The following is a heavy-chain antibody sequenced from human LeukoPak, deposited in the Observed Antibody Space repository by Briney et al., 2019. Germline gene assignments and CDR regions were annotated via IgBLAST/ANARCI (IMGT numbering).Heavy chain of an antibody. CDR2: ISGSTGST. CDR3: ARVGRDCSDINCYWADWLDP. Sequence: ASVKVSCKASGYTFSTYGITWVREAPGRGPEWLGWISGSTGSTHYTQAVQGRVTMTTDTSTATAYMELRSLRSDDTAIYYCARVGRDCSDINCYWADWLDPWGQGTLVIVSS. J-gene: IGHJ5*02. D-gene: IGHD2-2*01. V-gene: IGHV1-18*01. CDR1: GYTFSTYG.